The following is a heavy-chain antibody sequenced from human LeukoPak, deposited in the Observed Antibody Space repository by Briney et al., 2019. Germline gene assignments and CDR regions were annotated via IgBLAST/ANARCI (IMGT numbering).Heavy chain of an antibody. CDR1: GGTFSSYA. CDR2: IIPILGIA. J-gene: IGHJ3*02. CDR3: ARGGFLEWLFYDAFDI. V-gene: IGHV1-69*04. Sequence: GASVKVSCKASGGTFSSYAISWVRQAPGQGLEWMGRIIPILGIANYAQKFQGRVTITADKSTSTAYMELSSLRSEDTAVYYCARGGFLEWLFYDAFDIWGQGTMVTVSS. D-gene: IGHD3-3*01.